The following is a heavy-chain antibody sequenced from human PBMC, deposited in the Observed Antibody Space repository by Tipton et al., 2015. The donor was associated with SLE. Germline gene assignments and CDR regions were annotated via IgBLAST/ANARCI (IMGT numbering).Heavy chain of an antibody. CDR3: ARKMSGIWCFDL. D-gene: IGHD1-26*01. V-gene: IGHV4-61*01. J-gene: IGHJ2*01. Sequence: GLVKPSETLSLTCTISGDSISNNNYYWSWIRQPPGKGLEWIGNTYDGGRAHYNPSLKRRVTMSLDTSKNEVSLKLTSVTAADTAVYYCARKMSGIWCFDLWGRGTMVSVSS. CDR1: GDSISNNNYY. CDR2: TYDGGRA.